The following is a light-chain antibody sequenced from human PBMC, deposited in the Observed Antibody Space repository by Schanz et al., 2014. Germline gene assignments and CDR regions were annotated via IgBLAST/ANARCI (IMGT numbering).Light chain of an antibody. CDR2: GNT. CDR3: QSYDSSLSGQGV. V-gene: IGLV1-40*01. J-gene: IGLJ3*02. Sequence: QSVLTQPPSVSGAPGQRVTISCTGSSSNIGANYDVHWYQQLPGTAPKLLIYGNTNRPSGVPDRFSGSKSGTSASLAITGLQAEDEADYYCQSYDSSLSGQGVFGGGTKLTVL. CDR1: SSNIGANYD.